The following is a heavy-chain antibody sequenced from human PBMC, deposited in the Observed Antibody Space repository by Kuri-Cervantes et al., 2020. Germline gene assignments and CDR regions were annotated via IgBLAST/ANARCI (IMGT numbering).Heavy chain of an antibody. J-gene: IGHJ4*02. D-gene: IGHD4-23*01. Sequence: GGSLRLSCAASGFTFSNAWMSWVRQAPGKGLEWVGRIKSKTDGGTTDYAAPVKGRFTISRDDSKNTLYLQMNSLTSEDTAVYYCATDLRWELAGSSHWGQGTLVTVSS. CDR1: GFTFSNAW. V-gene: IGHV3-15*01. CDR3: ATDLRWELAGSSH. CDR2: IKSKTDGGTT.